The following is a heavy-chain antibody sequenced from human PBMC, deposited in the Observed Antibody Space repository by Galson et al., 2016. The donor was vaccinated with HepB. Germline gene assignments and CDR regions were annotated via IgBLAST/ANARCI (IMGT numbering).Heavy chain of an antibody. CDR1: GYSFTSYW. CDR3: AKAYNWDDEDSGLDG. D-gene: IGHD1-1*01. V-gene: IGHV5-10-1*01. Sequence: QSGADVKKPGESLRLSCKASGYSFTSYWIHWVRQMPGKGLEWMGAIDPTDSNTNYSPSFQGHVTLSADKSVNTAYLQWSNLKASDTATYYCAKAYNWDDEDSGLDGWGQGTSVTVSS. J-gene: IGHJ6*02. CDR2: IDPTDSNT.